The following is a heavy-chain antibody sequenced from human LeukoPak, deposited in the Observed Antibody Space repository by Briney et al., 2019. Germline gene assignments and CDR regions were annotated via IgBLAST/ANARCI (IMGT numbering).Heavy chain of an antibody. J-gene: IGHJ4*02. CDR1: GYTFTSYG. D-gene: IGHD3-9*01. CDR2: ISAYNGNT. Sequence: ASGKVSCTASGYTFTSYGISWVRQAPGQGLEWMGWISAYNGNTNYAQKLQGRVTMTTDTSTSTAYMELRSLRSDDTAVYYCARSPSWYYDILTGYFDYWGQGTLVTVSS. CDR3: ARSPSWYYDILTGYFDY. V-gene: IGHV1-18*01.